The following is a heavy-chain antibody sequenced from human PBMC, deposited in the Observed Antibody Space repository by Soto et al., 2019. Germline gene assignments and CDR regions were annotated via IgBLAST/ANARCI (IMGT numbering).Heavy chain of an antibody. J-gene: IGHJ4*02. CDR3: ARVGGPPTGYYSSYFDY. CDR1: GFIFSDHH. CDR2: TRKESNTYIT. V-gene: IGHV3-72*01. D-gene: IGHD3-9*01. Sequence: GGSLRLSCVASGFIFSDHHMEWVRQAPGKGLEWVGRTRKESNTYITEHAASVKGRFTISRDDSKNSLYLQMNSLKTEDTAVYYCARVGGPPTGYYSSYFDYWGQGTLVTVSS.